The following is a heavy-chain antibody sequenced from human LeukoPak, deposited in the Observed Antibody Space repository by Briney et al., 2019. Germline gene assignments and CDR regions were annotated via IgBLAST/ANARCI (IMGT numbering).Heavy chain of an antibody. J-gene: IGHJ5*02. D-gene: IGHD2-2*01. Sequence: SETLSLTCTVSGYSISSGYYWGWIRQPPGKGLEWIGSIYHSGSTYYNPSLKSRVTISVDTSKNQFSLKLSSVTAADTAVYYCARSSQSELFDLWGQGTLVTVSS. CDR3: ARSSQSELFDL. CDR2: IYHSGST. CDR1: GYSISSGYY. V-gene: IGHV4-38-2*02.